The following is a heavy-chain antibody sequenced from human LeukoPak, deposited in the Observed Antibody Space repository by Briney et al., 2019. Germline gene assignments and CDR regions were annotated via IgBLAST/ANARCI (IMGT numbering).Heavy chain of an antibody. CDR3: ARKIRDDIVVVPAAIDAFDI. CDR2: ISSSSSYI. D-gene: IGHD2-2*01. Sequence: GSLRLSCAASGLTFSSYSMNWVRQAPGKGLEWVSSISSSSSYIYYADSVKGRFTISRDNAKNSLYLQMNSLRAEDTAVYYCARKIRDDIVVVPAAIDAFDIWGQGTMVTVSS. CDR1: GLTFSSYS. J-gene: IGHJ3*02. V-gene: IGHV3-21*01.